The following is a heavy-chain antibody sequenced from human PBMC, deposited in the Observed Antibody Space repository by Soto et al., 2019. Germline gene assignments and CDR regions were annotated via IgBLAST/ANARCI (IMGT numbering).Heavy chain of an antibody. CDR1: GGSISSYY. V-gene: IGHV4-59*12. D-gene: IGHD2-2*01. Sequence: SETLSLTCTVSGGSISSYYWSWVRQPPGKGLEWIGEISHSGSTTYNPSLTSQVIMSVDKSKNQFSLKVISVTAADTAVYYCARVMPAYGMDVWGQGTTVTV. CDR3: ARVMPAYGMDV. CDR2: ISHSGST. J-gene: IGHJ6*02.